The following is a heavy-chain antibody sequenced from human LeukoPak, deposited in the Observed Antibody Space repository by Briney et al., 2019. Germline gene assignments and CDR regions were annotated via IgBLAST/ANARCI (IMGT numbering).Heavy chain of an antibody. CDR2: INPNSGGT. CDR3: ARDHGEAAAGTGFDP. CDR1: GYTFTGYY. J-gene: IGHJ5*02. D-gene: IGHD6-13*01. V-gene: IGHV1-2*02. Sequence: ASVKVSCKASGYTFTGYYMHWVRQAPGQGLEWMGWINPNSGGTNYAQKFQGRVTMTRDTSISTAYMELSRLRSDDTAVYYCARDHGEAAAGTGFDPWGQGTLVTVSS.